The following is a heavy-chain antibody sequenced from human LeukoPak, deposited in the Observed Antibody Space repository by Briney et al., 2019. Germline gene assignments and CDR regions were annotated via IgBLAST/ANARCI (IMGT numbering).Heavy chain of an antibody. Sequence: SVKVSCKASGGTFSSYAISWVRQAPGQGLEWMGRIIPILGIANYAQKFQGRVTITADKSTSTAYMELSSLRSEDTAVYYCARERDGYNNRRAFDYWGQGTLVTVSS. J-gene: IGHJ4*02. CDR3: ARERDGYNNRRAFDY. CDR2: IIPILGIA. CDR1: GGTFSSYA. V-gene: IGHV1-69*04. D-gene: IGHD5-24*01.